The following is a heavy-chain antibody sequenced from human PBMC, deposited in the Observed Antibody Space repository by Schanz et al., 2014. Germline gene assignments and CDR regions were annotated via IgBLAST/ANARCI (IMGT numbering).Heavy chain of an antibody. CDR1: GFRFRDYY. J-gene: IGHJ4*01. CDR3: ATQYCSGTTCYTDSWDH. D-gene: IGHD2-2*02. CDR2: INQDGSQK. V-gene: IGHV3-7*01. Sequence: VQLVESGGGLVKPGGSLRLSCAASGFRFRDYYMSWIRQAPGKGLEWVANINQDGSQKYYVGSVKGRFTISRDNAKDSLYLQMTSLRAEDTAVYYCATQYCSGTTCYTDSWDHWGQGTLVTVSS.